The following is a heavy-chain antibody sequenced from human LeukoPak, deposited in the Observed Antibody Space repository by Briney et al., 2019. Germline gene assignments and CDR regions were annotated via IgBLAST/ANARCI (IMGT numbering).Heavy chain of an antibody. CDR3: AKGAIAAVLSWFDP. D-gene: IGHD6-6*01. J-gene: IGHJ5*02. Sequence: GGSLRLSCAASGFTFDDYAMHWVRQAPGKGLEWVSGISWNSGSIGYADSVKGRFTISRDNAKNSLYLQMNSLRAEDTALYYCAKGAIAAVLSWFDPWGQGTLVTVSS. CDR1: GFTFDDYA. V-gene: IGHV3-9*01. CDR2: ISWNSGSI.